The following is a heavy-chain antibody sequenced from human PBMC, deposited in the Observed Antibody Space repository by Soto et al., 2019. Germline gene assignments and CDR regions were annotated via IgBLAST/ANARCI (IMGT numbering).Heavy chain of an antibody. CDR1: GYTFTNYW. V-gene: IGHV5-51*01. J-gene: IGHJ4*02. CDR2: IYPDDSDT. Sequence: EVQLVQSGAEVKNPGESLKISCKGSGYTFTNYWIAWVRQMPGKGLEWMGIIYPDDSDTRYSPSFQGQVTISADRSITTAYLQWSSLRTSDTAMYYCVRGGTSSSRRLDYWGQGTLLTVSS. CDR3: VRGGTSSSRRLDY. D-gene: IGHD6-6*01.